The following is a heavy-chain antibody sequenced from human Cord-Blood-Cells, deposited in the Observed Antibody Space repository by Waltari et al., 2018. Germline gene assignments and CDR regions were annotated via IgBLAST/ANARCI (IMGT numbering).Heavy chain of an antibody. CDR2: IYTSGST. V-gene: IGHV4-4*07. Sequence: QVQLQESGPGLVKPSETLSLTCTVSGGSISSYYWSWIGQPAGKGLEWIGRIYTSGSTNYNPSLKSRVTMSVDTSKNQFSLKLSSVTAADTAVYYCARGIAVAGYNWFDPWGQGTLVTVSS. J-gene: IGHJ5*02. CDR3: ARGIAVAGYNWFDP. CDR1: GGSISSYY. D-gene: IGHD6-19*01.